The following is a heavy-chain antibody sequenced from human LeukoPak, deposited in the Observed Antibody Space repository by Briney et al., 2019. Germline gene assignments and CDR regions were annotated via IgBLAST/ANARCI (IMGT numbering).Heavy chain of an antibody. D-gene: IGHD6-6*01. CDR1: GFTFDDYG. CDR2: INWNGGST. V-gene: IGHV3-20*04. J-gene: IGHJ5*02. CDR3: AREPRFSSSAGWFDP. Sequence: PGGSLRLSCAASGFTFDDYGMSWVRQAPGKGLEWVSGINWNGGSTGYADSVKGRFTISRDNAKNSLYLQMNSLRAEDTALYYCAREPRFSSSAGWFDPWGQGTLVTVSS.